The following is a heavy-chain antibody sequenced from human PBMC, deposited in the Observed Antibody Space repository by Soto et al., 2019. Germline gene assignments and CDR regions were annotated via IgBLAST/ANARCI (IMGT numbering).Heavy chain of an antibody. CDR1: GFTFTNYA. V-gene: IGHV3-23*01. CDR3: AKDVGPIMFDY. CDR2: IDHAGVNT. Sequence: VHLWESGGDFIQPGGSLRVSCAASGFTFTNYAMSWVRQAPGKGLEWVSTIDHAGVNTHYADSVKGRFTISRDNSKGTLYLQMNSLRAEDTAIYYCAKDVGPIMFDYWGQGALITVSS. D-gene: IGHD1-26*01. J-gene: IGHJ4*02.